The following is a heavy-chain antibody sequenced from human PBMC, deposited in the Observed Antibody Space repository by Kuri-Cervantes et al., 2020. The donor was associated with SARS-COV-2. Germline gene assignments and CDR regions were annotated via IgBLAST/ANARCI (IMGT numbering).Heavy chain of an antibody. CDR2: ISYDGSNK. CDR1: GFTFSSYA. CDR3: ARDGCGDSASRAAFDI. J-gene: IGHJ3*02. D-gene: IGHD2-21*01. Sequence: GESLKISCAASGFTFSSYAMHWVRQAPGKGLEWVAVISYDGSNKYYADSVKGRFTISRDNSKNTLYLQMNSLRAEDTAVYYCARDGCGDSASRAAFDIWGQGTMVTVSS. V-gene: IGHV3-30-3*01.